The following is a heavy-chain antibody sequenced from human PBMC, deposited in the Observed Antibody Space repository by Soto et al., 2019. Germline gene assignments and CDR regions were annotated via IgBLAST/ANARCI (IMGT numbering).Heavy chain of an antibody. D-gene: IGHD6-6*01. V-gene: IGHV3-74*01. J-gene: IGHJ6*02. CDR3: ARVEYSSSRFYYYYGMDV. Sequence: GGSLRLSCTASGFTFSSYWMHWVRQAPGKGLVWVSRINNDGSSTSYADSVKGRFTISRDNAKNTLYLQMNSLRAEDTAVYYCARVEYSSSRFYYYYGMDVWGQGTTVTVSS. CDR1: GFTFSSYW. CDR2: INNDGSST.